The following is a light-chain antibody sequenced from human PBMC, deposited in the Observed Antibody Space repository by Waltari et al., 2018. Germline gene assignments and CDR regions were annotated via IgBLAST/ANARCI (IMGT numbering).Light chain of an antibody. J-gene: IGKJ4*01. CDR2: GAS. CDR3: QLGLT. V-gene: IGKV3-20*01. Sequence: EIVLTQSPGPLSLSPGERATLSCRASQSVSSSYLAWYQQKPGQAPRLLIYGASSRATGIPDRFSGSGSGTDFTLTISRLEPEDFAVYYCQLGLTFGGGTKVEIK. CDR1: QSVSSSY.